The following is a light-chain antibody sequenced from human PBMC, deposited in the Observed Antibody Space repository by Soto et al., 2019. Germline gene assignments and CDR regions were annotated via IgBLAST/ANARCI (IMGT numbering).Light chain of an antibody. J-gene: IGKJ1*01. CDR3: QPSYSTPRT. CDR2: AAS. Sequence: DIQMTQSPSSLSASVGDRVTITCRASQSISSYLNWYQQKPGKAPKLLIYAASSLQSGVPSRFSGSGSGTDFTLTISSLQPEVFATYYCQPSYSTPRTFGQGTKVEIK. V-gene: IGKV1-39*01. CDR1: QSISSY.